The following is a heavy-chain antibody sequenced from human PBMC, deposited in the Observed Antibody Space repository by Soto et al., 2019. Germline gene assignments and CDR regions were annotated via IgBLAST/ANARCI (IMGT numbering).Heavy chain of an antibody. CDR2: ISYDGSNK. D-gene: IGHD5-18*01. Sequence: AGGSLRLSCAASGFTFSSYGMHWVRQAPGKGLEWVAVISYDGSNKYYADSVKGRFTISRDNSKNTLYLQMNSLRAEDTAVYYCAKDKWRGYSYAVNSFPDYWGQGTLVTVSS. J-gene: IGHJ4*02. CDR3: AKDKWRGYSYAVNSFPDY. V-gene: IGHV3-30*18. CDR1: GFTFSSYG.